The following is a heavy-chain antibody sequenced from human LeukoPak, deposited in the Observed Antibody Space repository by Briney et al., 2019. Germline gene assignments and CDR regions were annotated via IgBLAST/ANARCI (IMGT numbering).Heavy chain of an antibody. CDR3: ASVVMVRGVSWFDP. J-gene: IGHJ5*02. CDR1: GGTFSSYA. D-gene: IGHD3-10*01. CDR2: IIPIFGTA. V-gene: IGHV1-69*13. Sequence: SVRVSCKASGGTFSSYAISWVRQAPGQGLEWMGGIIPIFGTANYAQKFQGRVTITADESTSTAYMELSSLRSEDTAVYYCASVVMVRGVSWFDPWGQGTLVTVSS.